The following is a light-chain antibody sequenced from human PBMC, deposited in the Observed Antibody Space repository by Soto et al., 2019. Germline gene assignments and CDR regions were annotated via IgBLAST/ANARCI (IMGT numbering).Light chain of an antibody. J-gene: IGKJ4*01. CDR3: QQVNSHPLT. Sequence: DIQLTQSSSFLSASVGDRVTITCRASQGIGTYVAWYQQKPGTAPNLLIYAASTLQSGVPSRFSVSGSVTEFTLTISSLQPEDFATYYCQQVNSHPLTFGGGTKV. V-gene: IGKV1-9*01. CDR2: AAS. CDR1: QGIGTY.